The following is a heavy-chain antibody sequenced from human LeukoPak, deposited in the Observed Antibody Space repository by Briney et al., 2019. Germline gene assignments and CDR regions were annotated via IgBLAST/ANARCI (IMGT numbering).Heavy chain of an antibody. CDR2: ISGSGGST. CDR1: GFTFSSHA. D-gene: IGHD6-19*01. Sequence: GGSLRLSCAASGFTFSSHAMSWVRQAPGKGLEWVSAISGSGGSTYFADSVKGRFTISRDKSKNTLYLQMNSLRAEDTAVYYCAKGLAVAGHFDYWGQGTLVTVSS. CDR3: AKGLAVAGHFDY. J-gene: IGHJ4*02. V-gene: IGHV3-23*01.